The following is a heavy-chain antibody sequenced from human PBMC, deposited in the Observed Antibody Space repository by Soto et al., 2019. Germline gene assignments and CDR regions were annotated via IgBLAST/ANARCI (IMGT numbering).Heavy chain of an antibody. CDR2: ISDYNGNT. D-gene: IGHD3-10*01. J-gene: IGHJ6*02. V-gene: IGHV1-18*01. CDR3: ARGGYYSGSGTYSPPRFYGMDV. Sequence: QAQLVQSGVEVKKAGASVKVSCKASGYTFSSYGISWARQAPGQGLEWMGWISDYNGNTQYAQKFQGRVFMTTDTAKRTAYMGLGGLRSGGTAVYFCARGGYYSGSGTYSPPRFYGMDVWGQGTTVTVSS. CDR1: GYTFSSYG.